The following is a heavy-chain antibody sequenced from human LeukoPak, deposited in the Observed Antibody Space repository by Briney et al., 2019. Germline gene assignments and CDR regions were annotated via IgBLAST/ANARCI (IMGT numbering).Heavy chain of an antibody. CDR2: IYSGGST. CDR3: AKVWTMIPWGYFDL. Sequence: PGGSLRLSCAASGFTVSSNYMSWVRQAPGKGLEWVSVIYSGGSTYYADSVKGRFTISRDNSKNTLYLQMNSLRAEDTAVYYCAKVWTMIPWGYFDLWGRGTLVTVSS. V-gene: IGHV3-53*05. CDR1: GFTVSSNY. D-gene: IGHD3-22*01. J-gene: IGHJ2*01.